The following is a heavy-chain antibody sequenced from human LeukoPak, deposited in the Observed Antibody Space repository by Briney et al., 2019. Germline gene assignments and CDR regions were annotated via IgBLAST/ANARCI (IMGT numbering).Heavy chain of an antibody. CDR3: ARGKQGCSGGSCYSYYFDY. D-gene: IGHD2-15*01. CDR2: IIPIFGTA. CDR1: GGTFSSYA. J-gene: IGHJ4*02. Sequence: SVKVSCKASGGTFSSYAISWVRQAPGQGLEWMGGIIPIFGTANYAQKFQGRVTITADESTSTAYMELSSLRSEDTAVYYCARGKQGCSGGSCYSYYFDYWGQGTLATVSS. V-gene: IGHV1-69*13.